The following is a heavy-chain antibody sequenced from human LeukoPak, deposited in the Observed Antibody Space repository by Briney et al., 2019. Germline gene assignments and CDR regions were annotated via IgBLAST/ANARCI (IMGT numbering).Heavy chain of an antibody. D-gene: IGHD2/OR15-2a*01. CDR2: IKTDGREQ. V-gene: IGHV3-7*01. CDR3: ARDVSAEYDSGSRMHLDS. Sequence: GGSLRLSCAASGFTFSNYWMTWVRQAPGKGLEWVANIKTDGREQNSANSVKGRFTISRDNAKNSLFLQMNSLRADDTAVYYCARDVSAEYDSGSRMHLDSWGQGALVSVSS. J-gene: IGHJ4*02. CDR1: GFTFSNYW.